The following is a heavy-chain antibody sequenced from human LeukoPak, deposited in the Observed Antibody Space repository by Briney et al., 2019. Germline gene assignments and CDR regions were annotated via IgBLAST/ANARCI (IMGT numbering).Heavy chain of an antibody. CDR3: ARADAIYGYDAP. V-gene: IGHV4-31*03. J-gene: IGHJ5*02. CDR2: IYYSGST. Sequence: PSETLSLTCTVPGGSISSGGYYWSWIRQHPGKGLEWIGYIYYSGSTYYNPSLKSRVTISVDTSKNQFSLKLSSVTAADTAVYYCARADAIYGYDAPWGQGTLVTVSS. D-gene: IGHD4-17*01. CDR1: GGSISSGGYY.